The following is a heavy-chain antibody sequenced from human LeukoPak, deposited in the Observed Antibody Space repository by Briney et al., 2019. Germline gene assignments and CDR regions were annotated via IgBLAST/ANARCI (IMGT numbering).Heavy chain of an antibody. Sequence: GSLRLSCAASGFTFSTYAMHWVRQPPGKGLEWIGEIYHSGSTNYNPSLKSRVTISVDKSKNQFSLKLSSVTAADTAVYYCARARTDILTEGMFDPWGQGTLVTVSS. V-gene: IGHV4-4*02. CDR1: GFTFSTYA. J-gene: IGHJ5*02. CDR2: IYHSGST. CDR3: ARARTDILTEGMFDP. D-gene: IGHD3-9*01.